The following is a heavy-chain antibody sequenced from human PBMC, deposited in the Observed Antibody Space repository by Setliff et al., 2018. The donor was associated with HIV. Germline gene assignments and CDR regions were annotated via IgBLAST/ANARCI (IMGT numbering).Heavy chain of an antibody. J-gene: IGHJ4*02. CDR1: GFTFSSYA. V-gene: IGHV3-23*01. CDR3: ARSIIRPYSSGWPWYFDY. Sequence: GGSLRLSCAASGFTFSSYAMSWVRQAPGKGLEWVSAISGSGGSTYYADSVKGRFTISRDNSKNTLYLQMNSLRAEDTAVYYCARSIIRPYSSGWPWYFDYWGQGTLVTVSS. CDR2: ISGSGGST. D-gene: IGHD6-19*01.